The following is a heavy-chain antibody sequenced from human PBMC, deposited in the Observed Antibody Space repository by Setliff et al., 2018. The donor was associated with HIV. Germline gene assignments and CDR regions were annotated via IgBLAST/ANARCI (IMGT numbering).Heavy chain of an antibody. Sequence: GGSLRLSCAASGLTFSRSAMHWVRQAQGKGLEWVAVTSYDGRNKYYADSVKGRFTISRDNSKSTLYLQMTSLRPEDTAVYYCTPLHYWGQGTLVTVS. CDR1: GLTFSRSA. CDR3: TPLHY. J-gene: IGHJ4*02. V-gene: IGHV3-30*01. CDR2: TSYDGRNK. D-gene: IGHD2-15*01.